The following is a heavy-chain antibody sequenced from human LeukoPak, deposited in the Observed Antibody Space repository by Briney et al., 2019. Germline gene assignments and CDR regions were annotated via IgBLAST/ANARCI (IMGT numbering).Heavy chain of an antibody. CDR2: IYYSGST. CDR1: GGSINNYY. J-gene: IGHJ6*03. Sequence: SETLSLTCTVSGGSINNYYWSWIRQSPGKGLEWIGYIYYSGSTNYNPSLKSRVTISVDTSKSQFSLKLSSVTAADTAVYYCARSTGYYYYYYMDVWGKGTTVTVSS. CDR3: ARSTGYYYYYYMDV. D-gene: IGHD1-1*01. V-gene: IGHV4-59*01.